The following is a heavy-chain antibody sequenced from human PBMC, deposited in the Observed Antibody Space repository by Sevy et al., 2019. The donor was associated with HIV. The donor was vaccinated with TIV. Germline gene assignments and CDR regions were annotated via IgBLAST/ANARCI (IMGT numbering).Heavy chain of an antibody. Sequence: GGSLRLSCTASGFTFGDYAMSWFRQAPGKGLEWVGFIRSKAYGGTTEYAASVKGRFTISRDDSKSIAHLQMNSLKTEDTAVYYCTRLDTAMGYYYYYYMDVWGKGTTVTVSS. CDR1: GFTFGDYA. J-gene: IGHJ6*03. D-gene: IGHD5-18*01. V-gene: IGHV3-49*03. CDR2: IRSKAYGGTT. CDR3: TRLDTAMGYYYYYYMDV.